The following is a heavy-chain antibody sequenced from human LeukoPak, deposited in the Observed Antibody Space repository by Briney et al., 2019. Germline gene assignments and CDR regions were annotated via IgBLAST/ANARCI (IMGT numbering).Heavy chain of an antibody. V-gene: IGHV1-18*01. CDR1: GYTFTSYG. D-gene: IGHD3-10*01. J-gene: IGHJ4*02. CDR3: ARDKGSQRITMVRGVIIYK. CDR2: ISAYNGNT. Sequence: ASVKVSCKASGYTFTSYGISWVRQAPGQGLEWMGWISAYNGNTNYAQKLQGRVTMTTDTSTSTAYMELRSLRSDDTAVYYCARDKGSQRITMVRGVIIYKWGQGTLVTVSS.